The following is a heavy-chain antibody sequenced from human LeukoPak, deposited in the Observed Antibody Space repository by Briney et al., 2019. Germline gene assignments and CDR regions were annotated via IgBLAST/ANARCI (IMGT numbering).Heavy chain of an antibody. J-gene: IGHJ4*02. V-gene: IGHV4-39*07. Sequence: SETLSLTCTVSGGSISSGGYYWSWIRQPPGKGLEWIGEINHSGSTNYNPSLKSRVTISVDTSKNQFSLKLSSVTAADTAVYYCARGYGDYTLYFAHWGQGTLVTVSS. D-gene: IGHD4-17*01. CDR3: ARGYGDYTLYFAH. CDR2: INHSGST. CDR1: GGSISSGGYY.